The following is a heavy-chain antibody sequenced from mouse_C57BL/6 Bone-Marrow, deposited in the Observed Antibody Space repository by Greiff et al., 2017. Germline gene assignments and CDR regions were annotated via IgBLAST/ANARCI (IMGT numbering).Heavy chain of an antibody. CDR1: GFTFSDYY. CDR2: INYDGSST. Sequence: EVKLVESEGGLVQPGSSMTLSCTASGFTFSDYYMAWVRQVPEKGLEWVANINYDGSSTYYLDSLKSRFIISRDNAKNILYLQMSSLKSEDTAPYYCARDDYYGRAYFDYWGQGTTLTVSS. CDR3: ARDDYYGRAYFDY. D-gene: IGHD1-1*01. J-gene: IGHJ2*01. V-gene: IGHV5-16*01.